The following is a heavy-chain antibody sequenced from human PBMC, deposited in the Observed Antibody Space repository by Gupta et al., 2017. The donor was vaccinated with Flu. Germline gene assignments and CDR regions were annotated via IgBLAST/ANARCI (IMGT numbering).Heavy chain of an antibody. Sequence: PGQGLEWMGGIIPIFGTANYAQKFQGRVTITADESTSTAYMELSSLRSEDTAVYYCARDLLLGTAMAQVFDYWGQGTLVTVSS. V-gene: IGHV1-69*01. J-gene: IGHJ4*02. D-gene: IGHD5-18*01. CDR2: IIPIFGTA. CDR3: ARDLLLGTAMAQVFDY.